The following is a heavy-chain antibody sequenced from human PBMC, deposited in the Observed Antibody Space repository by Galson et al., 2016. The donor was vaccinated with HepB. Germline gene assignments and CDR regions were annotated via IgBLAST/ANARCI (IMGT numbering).Heavy chain of an antibody. J-gene: IGHJ4*02. V-gene: IGHV1-18*01. CDR3: ARERSRDMVRGLTDY. D-gene: IGHD3-10*01. CDR1: GYIFVNYG. Sequence: SVKVSCKGSGYIFVNYGITWVRQAPGQGLEWMGWISSYTGNTDYAQKFKGRVTMTADTSTGTAYMEVTSLRSDDAAVYYCARERSRDMVRGLTDYWGQGTLVIVSS. CDR2: ISSYTGNT.